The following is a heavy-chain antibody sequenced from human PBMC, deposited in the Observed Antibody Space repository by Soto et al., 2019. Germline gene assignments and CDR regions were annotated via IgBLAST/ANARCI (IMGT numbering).Heavy chain of an antibody. CDR3: ARAGMVRGVINGMDV. Sequence: EVQLVESGGGLVKPGGSLRLSCAASGFTFSSYSMNWVRQAPEKGLEWVSSISSSSSYIYYADSVKGRFTISRDNAKNSLYLQMNSLRAEDTAVYYCARAGMVRGVINGMDVWGQGTTVTVSS. J-gene: IGHJ6*02. V-gene: IGHV3-21*01. D-gene: IGHD3-10*01. CDR2: ISSSSSYI. CDR1: GFTFSSYS.